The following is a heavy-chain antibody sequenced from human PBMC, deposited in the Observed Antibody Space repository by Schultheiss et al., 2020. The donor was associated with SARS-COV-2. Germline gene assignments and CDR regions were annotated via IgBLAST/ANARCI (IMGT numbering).Heavy chain of an antibody. V-gene: IGHV4-59*01. CDR2: IYYTGTA. J-gene: IGHJ4*02. D-gene: IGHD6-19*01. CDR1: GGSISNYY. CDR3: ARVSYSSGWVDY. Sequence: SETLSLTCTVSGGSISNYYWSWIRQPPGKGLEWIAHIYYTGTATYNPSLRSRATISVDTSKNQFSLKLTSVTAADTAVYYCARVSYSSGWVDYWGQGTLVTVSS.